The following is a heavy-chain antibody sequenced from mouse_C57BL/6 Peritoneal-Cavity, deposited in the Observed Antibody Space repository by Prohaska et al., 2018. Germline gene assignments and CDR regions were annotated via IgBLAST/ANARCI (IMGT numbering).Heavy chain of an antibody. Sequence: TISFTGYSITSGYYWNWIRQFPGNKLEWMGYISYDGSNNYNPSLKNRISITRDTSKNQFFLKLNSETTEDTATYYCASSNYAWFAYWGKGTLVTVSA. CDR2: ISYDGSN. V-gene: IGHV3-6*01. J-gene: IGHJ3*01. D-gene: IGHD2-5*01. CDR3: ASSNYAWFAY. CDR1: GYSITSGYY.